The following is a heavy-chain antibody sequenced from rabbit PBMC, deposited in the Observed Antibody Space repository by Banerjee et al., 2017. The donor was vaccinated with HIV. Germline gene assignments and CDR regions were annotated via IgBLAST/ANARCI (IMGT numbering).Heavy chain of an antibody. CDR1: GFSFSSSYY. J-gene: IGHJ6*01. CDR2: IYTGSDST. V-gene: IGHV1S40*01. D-gene: IGHD6-1*01. CDR3: ARGAYALYYGMDL. Sequence: QSLEESGGDLVKPGASLTLTCTASGFSFSSSYYMCWVRQAPGKGLEWIGCIYTGSDSTYYASWAKGRFTISKTSSTTVTLQMTSLTAADTATYFCARGAYALYYGMDLWGQGTLVTVS.